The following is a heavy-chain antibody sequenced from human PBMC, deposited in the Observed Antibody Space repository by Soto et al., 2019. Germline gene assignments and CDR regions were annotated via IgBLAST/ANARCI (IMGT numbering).Heavy chain of an antibody. CDR1: GYGFTSYW. Sequence: GESLKISCKGSGYGFTSYWIGWVRQMPGKGLEWMGIIYPGDSDTRYSPSFQGQVTISADKSISTAYLQWSSLKASDTAMYYCASYSGYDLGHYYYYYGMDVWGQGTTVTVSS. CDR2: IYPGDSDT. CDR3: ASYSGYDLGHYYYYYGMDV. D-gene: IGHD5-12*01. V-gene: IGHV5-51*01. J-gene: IGHJ6*02.